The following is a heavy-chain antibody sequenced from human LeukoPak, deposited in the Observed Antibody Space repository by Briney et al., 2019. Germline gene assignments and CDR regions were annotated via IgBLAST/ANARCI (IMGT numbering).Heavy chain of an antibody. CDR3: ARDQGSGPTGDAFDI. V-gene: IGHV1-2*06. CDR2: INPNSGGK. Sequence: ASVKVSCKASGYTFTGYYMHWVRQAPGQGLEWMGRINPNSGGKNYAQKFQGRVTMRRDTSISTAYMELSRLRSDDTAVYYCARDQGSGPTGDAFDIWGQGKMVTVSS. CDR1: GYTFTGYY. J-gene: IGHJ3*02. D-gene: IGHD6-19*01.